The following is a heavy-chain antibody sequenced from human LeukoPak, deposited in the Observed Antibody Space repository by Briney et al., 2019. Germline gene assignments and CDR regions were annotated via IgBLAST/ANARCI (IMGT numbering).Heavy chain of an antibody. Sequence: GASVKVSCKASGYTFVGYYMHWVRQAPGQGLEWMGWINPNSGGTNYAQKFQGRVTMTRDTSISTAYMALSRLRSDDTAVYYCARGRGGIAVAGTSVAFDIWGQGTMVTVSS. V-gene: IGHV1-2*02. CDR2: INPNSGGT. CDR3: ARGRGGIAVAGTSVAFDI. J-gene: IGHJ3*02. CDR1: GYTFVGYY. D-gene: IGHD6-19*01.